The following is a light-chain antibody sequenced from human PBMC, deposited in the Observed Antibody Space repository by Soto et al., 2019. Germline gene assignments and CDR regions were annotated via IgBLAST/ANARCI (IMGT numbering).Light chain of an antibody. V-gene: IGKV1-5*03. CDR3: QQYNSYWT. CDR1: QSIRSW. CDR2: KAS. J-gene: IGKJ1*01. Sequence: DIQMTQSPSTLSASVGERVTITCRASQSIRSWLAWYQQKPGKAPKLLIYKASSLESGVPSRFSGSGSGTEFTLTISSLQPDDFATYYCQQYNSYWTFGQGTKVEIK.